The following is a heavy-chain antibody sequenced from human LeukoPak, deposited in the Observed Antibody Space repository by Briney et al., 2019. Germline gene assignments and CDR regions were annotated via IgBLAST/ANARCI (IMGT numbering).Heavy chain of an antibody. J-gene: IGHJ4*02. Sequence: KASETLSLTCTVSGGSISGFYWSWIRQPPGKGLEWIGYIHYSGSTNYNPSLKSRVIISLDTSKNQLSLRLSSVTAADTAVYYCARHARKRLTSNWDFWGQGTLVTVSS. D-gene: IGHD2-21*02. CDR3: ARHARKRLTSNWDF. CDR2: IHYSGST. V-gene: IGHV4-59*08. CDR1: GGSISGFY.